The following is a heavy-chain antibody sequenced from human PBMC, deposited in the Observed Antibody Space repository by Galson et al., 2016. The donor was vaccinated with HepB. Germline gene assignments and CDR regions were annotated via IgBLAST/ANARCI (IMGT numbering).Heavy chain of an antibody. J-gene: IGHJ4*02. V-gene: IGHV3-21*01. Sequence: SLRLSCAASGFTFSSYSMNWVRQAPGKGLEWVSAISSSGNYIHYADSVKGQFTISRDNAKNSLYLQMNSLRAEDTAVYYCARDILWFRELTRVYYFDYWGQGTLVTVSS. CDR3: ARDILWFRELTRVYYFDY. D-gene: IGHD3-10*01. CDR2: ISSSGNYI. CDR1: GFTFSSYS.